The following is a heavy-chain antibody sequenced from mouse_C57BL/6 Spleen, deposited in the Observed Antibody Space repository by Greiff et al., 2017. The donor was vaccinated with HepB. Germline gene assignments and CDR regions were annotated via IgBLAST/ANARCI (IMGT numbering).Heavy chain of an antibody. V-gene: IGHV1-59*01. CDR3: ARNGYYGSSYDFDY. CDR2: IDPSDSYT. J-gene: IGHJ2*01. D-gene: IGHD1-1*01. Sequence: QVQLKQPGAELVRPGTSVKLSCKASGYTFTSYWMHWVKQRPGQGLEWIGVIDPSDSYTNYNQKFKGKATLTVDTSSSTAYMQLSSLTSEDSAVYYCARNGYYGSSYDFDYWGQGTTLTVSS. CDR1: GYTFTSYW.